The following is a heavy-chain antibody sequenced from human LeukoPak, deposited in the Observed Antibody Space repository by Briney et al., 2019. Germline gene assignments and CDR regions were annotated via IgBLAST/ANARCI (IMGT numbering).Heavy chain of an antibody. J-gene: IGHJ6*04. V-gene: IGHV1-69*13. Sequence: SVKVSCKASGGTFSSYAISWVRQAPGQGLEWMGGIIPIFGTANYAQKFQGRVTITADESTSTAYMELSSLRSEATAVYYCARASHIVVVPAATHYYYGMDVWGKGTTVTVSS. CDR2: IIPIFGTA. CDR1: GGTFSSYA. CDR3: ARASHIVVVPAATHYYYGMDV. D-gene: IGHD2-2*01.